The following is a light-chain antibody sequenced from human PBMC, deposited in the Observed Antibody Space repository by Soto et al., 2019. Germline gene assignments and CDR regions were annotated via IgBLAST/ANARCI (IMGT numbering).Light chain of an antibody. CDR2: DVS. CDR1: SSDVGGYNN. V-gene: IGLV2-14*01. CDR3: SSYTSSSTLV. Sequence: QSALTQPASVSGSPGQSITISCTGTSSDVGGYNNVSWYQQHPGKAPKLMIYDVSNRPSGVSNRFSGSKSGNTASLTISGLQADDEADYYCSSYTSSSTLVFGGGPKLTVL. J-gene: IGLJ2*01.